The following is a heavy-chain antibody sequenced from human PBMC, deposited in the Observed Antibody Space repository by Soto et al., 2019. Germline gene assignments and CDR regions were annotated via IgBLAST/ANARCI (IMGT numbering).Heavy chain of an antibody. D-gene: IGHD2-15*01. CDR1: GFTFSGSA. V-gene: IGHV3-73*01. CDR2: IRSKANSYAT. J-gene: IGHJ4*02. Sequence: PLRLSCAASGFTFSGSAMHWVRKASGKGLEWVGRIRSKANSYATAYAASVKGRFTISRDDSKNTACLQMNSLKTEDTAVYYCTSFCGGYCSGGQGHWGQGTLVTVSS. CDR3: TSFCGGYCSGGQGH.